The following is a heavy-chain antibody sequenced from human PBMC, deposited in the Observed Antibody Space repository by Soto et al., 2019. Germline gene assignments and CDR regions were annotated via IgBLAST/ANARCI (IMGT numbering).Heavy chain of an antibody. CDR3: ASSPIAAAGTDYYYGMDV. CDR2: MNPNSGNT. J-gene: IGHJ6*02. Sequence: ASVKVSCKASGYTFTSYEINWVRQATGQGLEWMGWMNPNSGNTGYAQKFQGRVTMTRNTSISRVYMGLSSLRSGDAAVYYCASSPIAAAGTDYYYGMDVWGQGTTVTVSS. D-gene: IGHD6-13*01. V-gene: IGHV1-8*01. CDR1: GYTFTSYE.